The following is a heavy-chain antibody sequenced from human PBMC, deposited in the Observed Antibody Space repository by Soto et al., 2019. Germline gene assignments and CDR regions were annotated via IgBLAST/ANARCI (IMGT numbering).Heavy chain of an antibody. D-gene: IGHD6-13*01. J-gene: IGHJ6*03. V-gene: IGHV3-48*01. CDR3: ARVWAAAGTWFYYYYMDV. CDR2: ISSSSSTI. Sequence: GGSLRLSCAASGFTFSSYSMNWVRQAPGKGLEWVSYISSSSSTIYYADSVKGRFTISRDNAKNSLYLQMNSLRAEDTAVYYCARVWAAAGTWFYYYYMDVWGKGTTVTVS. CDR1: GFTFSSYS.